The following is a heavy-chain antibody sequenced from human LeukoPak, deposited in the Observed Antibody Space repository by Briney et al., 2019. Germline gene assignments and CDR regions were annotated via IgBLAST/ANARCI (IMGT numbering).Heavy chain of an antibody. CDR1: GYTFTSYG. V-gene: IGHV1-18*01. J-gene: IGHJ4*02. CDR3: ARRYSESQPPYYFDY. Sequence: ASVKVSCKASGYTFTSYGISWVRQAPGQGLEWMGWISAYNGNTNYAQKLQGRVTMTTDTSTSTAYMELRSLRSDDTAVYYCARRYSESQPPYYFDYWGQGTLVTASS. D-gene: IGHD1-26*01. CDR2: ISAYNGNT.